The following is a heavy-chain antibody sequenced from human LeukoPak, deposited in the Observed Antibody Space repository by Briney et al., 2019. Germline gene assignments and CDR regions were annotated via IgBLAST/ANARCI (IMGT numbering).Heavy chain of an antibody. CDR1: GGSISSYQ. V-gene: IGHV4-4*07. CDR3: ARGPYSYDSSGAFDI. Sequence: SETLSLTCTVSGGSISSYQWSWIRQPAGKGLEWIGRIYTSGSTNYNPSLKSRVTMSVDTSKNQFSLKLSSVTAADTAVYFCARGPYSYDSSGAFDIWGQGTMVTVSS. J-gene: IGHJ3*02. CDR2: IYTSGST. D-gene: IGHD3-22*01.